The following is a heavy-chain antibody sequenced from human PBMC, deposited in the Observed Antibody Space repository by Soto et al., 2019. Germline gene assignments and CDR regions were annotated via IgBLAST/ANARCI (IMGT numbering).Heavy chain of an antibody. V-gene: IGHV1-69*01. CDR2: IIPIFGTA. CDR1: GGTFSSYA. J-gene: IGHJ6*02. Sequence: GPQVKVSCKASGGTFSSYAISWVRQAPGQGLEWMGGIIPIFGTANYAQKFQGRVTITADESTSTAYMELSSLRSEDTAVYYCARVVVPAARSYYYYYGMDGWGQGTTVTV. D-gene: IGHD2-2*01. CDR3: ARVVVPAARSYYYYYGMDG.